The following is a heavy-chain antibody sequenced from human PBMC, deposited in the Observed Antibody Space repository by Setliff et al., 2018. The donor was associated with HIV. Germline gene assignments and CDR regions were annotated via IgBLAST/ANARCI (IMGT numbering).Heavy chain of an antibody. Sequence: GGSLRLSCAASGFTFGGYWMSWVRQAPGRGLEWVAHIKPDGSESYYVDSVQGRFTFSRDNAKNSLSLQMNSLRAEDTAVYYCARGGSYSGGDVWGQGTVVTVSS. D-gene: IGHD1-26*01. CDR2: IKPDGSES. V-gene: IGHV3-7*01. CDR1: GFTFGGYW. CDR3: ARGGSYSGGDV. J-gene: IGHJ3*01.